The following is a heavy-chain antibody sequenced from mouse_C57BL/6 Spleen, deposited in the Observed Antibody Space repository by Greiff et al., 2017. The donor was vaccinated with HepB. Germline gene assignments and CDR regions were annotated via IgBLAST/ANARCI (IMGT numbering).Heavy chain of an antibody. J-gene: IGHJ4*01. CDR3: ARYGNYGRYAMDY. V-gene: IGHV1-26*01. Sequence: EVQLQQSGPELVKPGASVKISCKASGYTFTDYYMNWVKQSHGKSLEWIGDINPNNGGTSYNQKFKGKATLTVDKSSSTAYMELRSLTSEDSAVYYCARYGNYGRYAMDYWVQGTSVTVSS. CDR2: INPNNGGT. CDR1: GYTFTDYY. D-gene: IGHD2-1*01.